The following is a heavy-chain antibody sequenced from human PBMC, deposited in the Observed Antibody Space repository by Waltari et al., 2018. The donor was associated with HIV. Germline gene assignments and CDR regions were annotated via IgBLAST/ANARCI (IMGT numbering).Heavy chain of an antibody. J-gene: IGHJ4*02. V-gene: IGHV3-74*01. Sequence: EVQLVESGGGLVQPGGSLRLSCAASGFTFSSYWIDWVRQAPGKGLVWVSRINTDGSDTRYGDSVKGRFTISRDNAKNTLYLQMNSLRDEDTAMYYCARDRYTGSSDFDYWGQGTLVSVSS. CDR3: ARDRYTGSSDFDY. D-gene: IGHD1-26*01. CDR2: INTDGSDT. CDR1: GFTFSSYW.